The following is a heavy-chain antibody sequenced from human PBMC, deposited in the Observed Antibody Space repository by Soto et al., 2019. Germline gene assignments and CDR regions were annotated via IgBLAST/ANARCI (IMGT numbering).Heavy chain of an antibody. CDR1: GFTFSSYG. CDR2: ISYDGYNK. V-gene: IGHV3-30*18. D-gene: IGHD6-13*01. J-gene: IGHJ6*02. CDR3: AKAGQQLTNYYYYGMDV. Sequence: QVQLVESGGGVVQPGRSLRLSCAASGFTFSSYGMHWVHQAPGKGLEWVAVISYDGYNKYYADSVKGRFTISRDNSKNTLYLQMNSLRAEDTAVYYCAKAGQQLTNYYYYGMDVWGQGTTVTVSS.